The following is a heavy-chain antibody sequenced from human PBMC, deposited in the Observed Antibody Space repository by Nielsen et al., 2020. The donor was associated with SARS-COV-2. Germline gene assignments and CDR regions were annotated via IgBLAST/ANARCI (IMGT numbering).Heavy chain of an antibody. CDR3: TTAGYGDYYYYGMDV. CDR2: IKSKTDGGTT. J-gene: IGHJ6*02. V-gene: IGHV3-15*01. CDR1: GFTFSSAW. D-gene: IGHD4-17*01. Sequence: GESLKISCAASGFTFSSAWMSWVRQAPGKGLEWVGRIKSKTDGGTTDYAAPVKGRFTISRDDSKNTLYLQMNSLKTEDTAVYYCTTAGYGDYYYYGMDVWGQGTTVTVSS.